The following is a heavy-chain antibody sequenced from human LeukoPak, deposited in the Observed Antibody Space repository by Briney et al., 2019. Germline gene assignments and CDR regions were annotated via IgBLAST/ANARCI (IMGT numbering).Heavy chain of an antibody. Sequence: ASVKVPCKASGYTFTGYYMHWVRQAPGQGLEWMGWINPDSGGTNSAQKFQGRVTMTRNTSITTAYMELSSLRSEDTAVYYCARAEYSGSYSFDSWGQGTLVTVSS. J-gene: IGHJ4*02. CDR3: ARAEYSGSYSFDS. V-gene: IGHV1-2*02. D-gene: IGHD1-26*01. CDR2: INPDSGGT. CDR1: GYTFTGYY.